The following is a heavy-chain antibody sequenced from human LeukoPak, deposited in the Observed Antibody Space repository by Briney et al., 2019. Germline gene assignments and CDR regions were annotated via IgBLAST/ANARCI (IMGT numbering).Heavy chain of an antibody. Sequence: SETLSLTCTVSGGSISSYYWSWIRQPPGKGLEWIGYIYYSGSTHYNPSLKSRVTISVDTSKNQFSLKLSSVTAADTAVYYCARTEESGYSYRYFGYYYMDVWGKGTTVTVSS. V-gene: IGHV4-59*01. J-gene: IGHJ6*03. CDR1: GGSISSYY. CDR2: IYYSGST. D-gene: IGHD5-18*01. CDR3: ARTEESGYSYRYFGYYYMDV.